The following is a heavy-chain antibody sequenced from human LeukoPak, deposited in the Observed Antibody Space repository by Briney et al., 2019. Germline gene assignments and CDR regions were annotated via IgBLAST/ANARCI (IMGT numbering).Heavy chain of an antibody. CDR1: GYTFISYY. J-gene: IGHJ4*02. CDR3: ARAALDAIFDY. CDR2: ISPSDGST. D-gene: IGHD1-1*01. Sequence: ASVKVSCKASGYTFISYYMHWVRQAPGQGLEWMGIISPSDGSTSYAQKFQGRVTMTRDTSTSTVYMEMSSLRSEDTAVYYCARAALDAIFDYWGQGTLVTVSS. V-gene: IGHV1-46*01.